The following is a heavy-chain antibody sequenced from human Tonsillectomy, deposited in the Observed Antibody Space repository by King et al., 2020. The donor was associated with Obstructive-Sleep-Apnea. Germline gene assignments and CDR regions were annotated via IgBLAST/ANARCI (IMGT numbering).Heavy chain of an antibody. Sequence: VQLVESGGGVVQPGRSLRLSCAASGFTFSSYGMHWVRQAPGKGLEWVAVIWYDGSNKYYADSVKGRFTISRDNSKNTLYLQMNSLRAEDTAVYYCAKGGKSGWRGYYYGMDVWGQGTTVTVSS. CDR2: IWYDGSNK. CDR3: AKGGKSGWRGYYYGMDV. V-gene: IGHV3-33*06. CDR1: GFTFSSYG. J-gene: IGHJ6*02. D-gene: IGHD6-25*01.